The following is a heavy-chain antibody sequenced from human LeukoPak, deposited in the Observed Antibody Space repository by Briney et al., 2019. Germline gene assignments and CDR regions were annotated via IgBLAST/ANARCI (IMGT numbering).Heavy chain of an antibody. V-gene: IGHV3-30*02. D-gene: IGHD6-19*01. Sequence: GGSLRLSCAASGFTFSGNGMHWVRQAPGKGLEWVAFIRFDESNKYYADSVKGRFTISRDNAKNSLDLQMNSLRAEDTAVYYCARDPPHLEYSSGSDATFDYWGQGTLVTVSS. J-gene: IGHJ4*02. CDR1: GFTFSGNG. CDR2: IRFDESNK. CDR3: ARDPPHLEYSSGSDATFDY.